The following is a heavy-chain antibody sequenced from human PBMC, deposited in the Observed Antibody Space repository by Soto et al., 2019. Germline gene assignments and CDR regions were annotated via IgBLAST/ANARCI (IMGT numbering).Heavy chain of an antibody. CDR2: ISYDGSNK. D-gene: IGHD1-26*01. J-gene: IGHJ6*02. Sequence: PVGSLRLSCTASGFTFSSYAMHWVRQAPGKGLEWVAVISYDGSNKYYADSVKGRFTISRDNSKNTLYLQMNSLRAEDTAVYYCARVKGARRTFVYYYYGMDVWGQGTTVTVSS. CDR3: ARVKGARRTFVYYYYGMDV. CDR1: GFTFSSYA. V-gene: IGHV3-30-3*01.